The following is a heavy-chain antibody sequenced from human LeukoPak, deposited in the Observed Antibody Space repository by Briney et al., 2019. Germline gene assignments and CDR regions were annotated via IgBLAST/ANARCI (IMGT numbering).Heavy chain of an antibody. CDR3: AKDSVVVAGLVNYFEY. V-gene: IGHV3-23*01. CDR1: GFTFSSFE. J-gene: IGHJ4*02. D-gene: IGHD6-19*01. CDR2: ISGSGDDT. Sequence: GGSLRLSCAASGFTFSSFEMNWVRQAPGKGLEWVSGISGSGDDTNYADSVKGRFTISRDNSKNTLYLHMHNLRAEDTAVYYCAKDSVVVAGLVNYFEYWGQGTLVTVSS.